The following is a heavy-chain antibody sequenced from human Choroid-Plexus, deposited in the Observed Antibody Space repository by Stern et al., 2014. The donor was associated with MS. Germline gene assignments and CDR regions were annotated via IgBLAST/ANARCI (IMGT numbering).Heavy chain of an antibody. V-gene: IGHV3-30*18. CDR2: VSYDGSNK. Sequence: QVQLVXSGGGVVQPGRPLRLSCVASGFTFGSCAMHWVRQAPGKGLEWVAGVSYDGSNKYYADSVKGRFTISRDNSQNTLYMQMSSLRPEDTAVYYCAKDRQYLTYFFDHWGQGSLVTVSS. J-gene: IGHJ5*02. CDR3: AKDRQYLTYFFDH. CDR1: GFTFGSCA. D-gene: IGHD2/OR15-2a*01.